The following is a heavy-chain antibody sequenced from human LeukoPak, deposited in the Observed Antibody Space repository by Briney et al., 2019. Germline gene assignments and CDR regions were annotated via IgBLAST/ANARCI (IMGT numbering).Heavy chain of an antibody. D-gene: IGHD3-22*01. J-gene: IGHJ4*02. CDR2: INHSGST. V-gene: IGHV4-34*01. Sequence: SETLSLTCAVYGGSFSVYYWSWIRQPPGKGLEWIGEINHSGSTNYNPSLKSRVTISVDTSKNQFSLKLSSVTAADTAVYYCARGGGYYYDSSGYYVWGQGTLVTVSS. CDR1: GGSFSVYY. CDR3: ARGGGYYYDSSGYYV.